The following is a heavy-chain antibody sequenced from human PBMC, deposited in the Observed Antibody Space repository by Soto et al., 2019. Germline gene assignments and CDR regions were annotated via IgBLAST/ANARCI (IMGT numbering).Heavy chain of an antibody. V-gene: IGHV4-30-4*01. CDR3: AREDSSGSLLTDAFDI. CDR1: GGSISSGDYY. J-gene: IGHJ3*02. CDR2: IYYSGST. Sequence: SETLSLTCTVSGGSISSGDYYWSWIRQPPGKGLEWIGYIYYSGSTYYNPSLKSRVTISVDTSKNQFSLKLSSVTAADTAVYYCAREDSSGSLLTDAFDIWGQGTMVTVSS. D-gene: IGHD3-22*01.